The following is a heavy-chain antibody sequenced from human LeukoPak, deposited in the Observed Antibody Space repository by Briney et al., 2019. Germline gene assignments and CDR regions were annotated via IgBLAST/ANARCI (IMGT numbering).Heavy chain of an antibody. Sequence: SETLSLTCTVSGGSISSGDYYWSWIRQPPGKGLEWIGYIYCSGSTYYNPSLKSRVTISVDTSKNQFSLKLSSVTAADTAVYYCATLAVAGTWSDYWGQGTLVTVSS. CDR2: IYCSGST. CDR1: GGSISSGDYY. V-gene: IGHV4-30-4*08. J-gene: IGHJ4*02. D-gene: IGHD6-19*01. CDR3: ATLAVAGTWSDY.